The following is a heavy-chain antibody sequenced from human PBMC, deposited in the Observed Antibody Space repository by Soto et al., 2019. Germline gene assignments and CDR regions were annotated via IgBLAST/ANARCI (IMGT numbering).Heavy chain of an antibody. CDR1: GGTFSSYT. CDR3: AMGDNYVTPSAQDV. CDR2: IIPILGIA. V-gene: IGHV1-69*02. D-gene: IGHD3-16*01. J-gene: IGHJ6*02. Sequence: SVKVSCKASGGTFSSYTISWVRQAPGQGLEWMGRIIPILGIANYAQKVQGRVTITADKSTSTAYMDLGSLRSEDTAVYYCAMGDNYVTPSAQDVWGQGTTVTVSS.